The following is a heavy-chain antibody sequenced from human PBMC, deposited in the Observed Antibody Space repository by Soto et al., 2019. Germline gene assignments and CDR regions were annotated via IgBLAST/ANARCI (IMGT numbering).Heavy chain of an antibody. Sequence: PGGSLRLSCAASGLTVSGSYMTWVRQAPGMGLQWVSVIYSDGSTYYADSVKGRFSISRDIAKNMLYLQMNSLRAEDTAVYYCAKDMVRGVIHGMDVWGQGTTVTVSS. D-gene: IGHD3-10*01. CDR3: AKDMVRGVIHGMDV. V-gene: IGHV3-53*01. CDR2: IYSDGST. J-gene: IGHJ6*02. CDR1: GLTVSGSY.